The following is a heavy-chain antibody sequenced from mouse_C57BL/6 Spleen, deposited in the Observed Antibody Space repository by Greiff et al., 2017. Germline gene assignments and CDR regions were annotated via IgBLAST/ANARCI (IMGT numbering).Heavy chain of an antibody. CDR3: ARENTTVVGDYFDY. J-gene: IGHJ2*01. D-gene: IGHD1-1*01. CDR1: GFNIKNTY. CDR2: IDPANGNT. V-gene: IGHV14-3*01. Sequence: EVMLVESVAELVRPGASVKLSCTASGFNIKNTYMHWVKQRPEQGLEWIGRIDPANGNTKYAPKFQGKATITADTSSNTAYLQLSSLTSEDTAIYYCARENTTVVGDYFDYWGQGTTLTVSS.